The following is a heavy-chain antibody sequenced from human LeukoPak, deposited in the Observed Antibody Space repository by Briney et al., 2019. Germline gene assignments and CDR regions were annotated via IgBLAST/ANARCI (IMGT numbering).Heavy chain of an antibody. D-gene: IGHD3-22*01. V-gene: IGHV4/OR15-8*01. J-gene: IGHJ4*02. CDR1: GASIASHSW. CDR2: VYHSGGA. Sequence: SETLSLTCAVSGASIASHSWWSWVRQPPGQGLEWIGEVYHSGGANYKPSLKSRVTISVDTSRNHFSLKLTSVTAADTAVYYCARGGGDSSGFYYPDWGQGTLVTVSS. CDR3: ARGGGDSSGFYYPD.